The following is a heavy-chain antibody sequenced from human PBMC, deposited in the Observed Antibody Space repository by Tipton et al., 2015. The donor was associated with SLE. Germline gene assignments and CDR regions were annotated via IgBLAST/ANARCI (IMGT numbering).Heavy chain of an antibody. Sequence: SLRLSCAASGFTFSSYSMNSVRQAPGKGLEWVSSISSSSSYIYYADSVKGRFTISRDNAKNSLYLQMNSLRAEDTAVYYCARDANWNDGEFDYWGQGTLVTVSS. D-gene: IGHD1-1*01. J-gene: IGHJ4*02. CDR1: GFTFSSYS. CDR2: ISSSSSYI. V-gene: IGHV3-21*01. CDR3: ARDANWNDGEFDY.